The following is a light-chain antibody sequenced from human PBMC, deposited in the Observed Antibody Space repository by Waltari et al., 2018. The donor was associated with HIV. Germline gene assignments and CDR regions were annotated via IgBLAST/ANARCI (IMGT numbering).Light chain of an antibody. CDR2: STS. V-gene: IGLV7-43*01. CDR1: TVAVTRGFY. J-gene: IGLJ3*02. CDR3: LLYYGGAQV. Sequence: QAVVTQEPSLTVSPGGTVTLTCASSTVAVTRGFYPNWFQQKPGQAPRPLIYSTSKKHSWTPARFSGSLLGGKAAPTLSSVQPEDEADYYCLLYYGGAQVFGGGTKLTVL.